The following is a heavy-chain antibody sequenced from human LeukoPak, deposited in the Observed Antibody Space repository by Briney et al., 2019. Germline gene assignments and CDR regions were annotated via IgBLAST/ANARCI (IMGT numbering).Heavy chain of an antibody. CDR2: INHSGST. J-gene: IGHJ3*02. V-gene: IGHV4-34*01. D-gene: IGHD6-13*01. Sequence: SETLSLTCAVYGGSFSGYYWSWIRQPPGKGLEWIGEINHSGSTNYNPSLKSRVTISVDTSKNQFSLKLSSVTAADTAMYYCARGRDSSSGWAFDIWGQGTMVTVSS. CDR1: GGSFSGYY. CDR3: ARGRDSSSGWAFDI.